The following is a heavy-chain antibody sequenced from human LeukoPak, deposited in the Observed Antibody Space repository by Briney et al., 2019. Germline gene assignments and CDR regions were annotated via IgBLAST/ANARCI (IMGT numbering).Heavy chain of an antibody. Sequence: SETLSLTCTVSGGSTSSYFWTWIRQPPGKGLEWIGYIHYSGSTNYNPSLKSRVTISVDTSKNRFSLKLISVTAADTAVYYCARGQLGLSYFDYWGQGTLVTVSS. D-gene: IGHD1-1*01. J-gene: IGHJ4*02. CDR2: IHYSGST. V-gene: IGHV4-59*01. CDR3: ARGQLGLSYFDY. CDR1: GGSTSSYF.